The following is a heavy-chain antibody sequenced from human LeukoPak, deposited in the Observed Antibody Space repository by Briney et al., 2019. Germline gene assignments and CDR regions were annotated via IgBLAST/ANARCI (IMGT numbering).Heavy chain of an antibody. V-gene: IGHV3-7*01. Sequence: PGGSLRLSCAASGFTFSSYWMSWVRQAPGKGLEWVANIKQDGSEKYYVDSVNGRFTISRDNAKNSLYLQMNSLRAEDTAVYYCARSGHTYYYGSGRLDVWGKGTTVTISS. D-gene: IGHD3-10*01. J-gene: IGHJ6*04. CDR3: ARSGHTYYYGSGRLDV. CDR1: GFTFSSYW. CDR2: IKQDGSEK.